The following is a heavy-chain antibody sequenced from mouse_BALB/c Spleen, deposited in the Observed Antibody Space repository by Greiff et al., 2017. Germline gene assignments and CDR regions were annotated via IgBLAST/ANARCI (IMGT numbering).Heavy chain of an antibody. D-gene: IGHD2-4*01. V-gene: IGHV5-12-2*01. CDR3: ARHDYYYAMDY. CDR2: ISNGGGST. J-gene: IGHJ4*01. CDR1: GFTFSSYT. Sequence: EVQVVESGGGLVQPGGSLKLSCAASGFTFSSYTMSWVRQTPEKRLEWVAYISNGGGSTYYPDTVKGRFTISRDNAKNTLYLQMSSLKSEDTAMYYCARHDYYYAMDYWGQGTSVTVSS.